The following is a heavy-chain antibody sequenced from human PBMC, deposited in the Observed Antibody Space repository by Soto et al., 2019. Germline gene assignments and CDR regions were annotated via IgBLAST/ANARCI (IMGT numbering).Heavy chain of an antibody. Sequence: QVQLQQWGAGLLKPSETLSLTCAVYGGSFSGYYWSWIRQPPGKGLEWIGEINHSGSTNYNPSLKSRVTFSVDTYKSRFSLKLSSVTDAYTAVYYCARDPYYDSSGYYCLVHDAFDIWGQGTMVTVSS. J-gene: IGHJ3*02. V-gene: IGHV4-34*01. CDR3: ARDPYYDSSGYYCLVHDAFDI. CDR2: INHSGST. CDR1: GGSFSGYY. D-gene: IGHD3-22*01.